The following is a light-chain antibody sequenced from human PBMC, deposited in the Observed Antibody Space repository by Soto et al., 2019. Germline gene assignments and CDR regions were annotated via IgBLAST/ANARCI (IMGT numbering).Light chain of an antibody. J-gene: IGLJ2*01. CDR1: SSDVGGYDY. Sequence: QSVLTQPASVSGSPGQSITISCNGTSSDVGGYDYVSWYQQHPGKVPKLMIYDVSSRPSGVSNRFSGSKSGNTASLTISGLQAEDEADYYCSSYASSSTLVFGGGTKLTVL. CDR3: SSYASSSTLV. CDR2: DVS. V-gene: IGLV2-14*01.